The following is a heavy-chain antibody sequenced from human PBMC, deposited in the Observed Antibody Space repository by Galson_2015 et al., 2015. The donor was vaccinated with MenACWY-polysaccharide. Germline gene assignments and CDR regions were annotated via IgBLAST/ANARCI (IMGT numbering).Heavy chain of an antibody. D-gene: IGHD3-3*01. CDR2: IRSSGTNT. CDR3: AKDSTDFWSVAGRFDH. J-gene: IGHJ5*02. V-gene: IGHV3-23*01. CDR1: GFTFTSYA. Sequence: LRLSCAASGFTFTSYAMSWVRQAPGKGLEWVSAIRSSGTNTYYADSVKGRFTISRDNSKNTLYLQMNSLRAEDTAAYYCAKDSTDFWSVAGRFDHWGQGTLVTVSS.